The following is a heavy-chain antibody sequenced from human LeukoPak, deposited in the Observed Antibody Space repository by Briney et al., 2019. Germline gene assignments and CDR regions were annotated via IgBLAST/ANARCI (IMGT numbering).Heavy chain of an antibody. J-gene: IGHJ4*02. D-gene: IGHD6-13*01. Sequence: GGSLRLSCTASEFTFADYAMTWVRQAPGKGLEWVGLIRSKAYGGTTEYAASVKGRFTISRDDSKSFAYLQMNSLKTEDTAVYYCTRGIRQQLVLNYWGQGALVTVSS. V-gene: IGHV3-49*04. CDR3: TRGIRQQLVLNY. CDR2: IRSKAYGGTT. CDR1: EFTFADYA.